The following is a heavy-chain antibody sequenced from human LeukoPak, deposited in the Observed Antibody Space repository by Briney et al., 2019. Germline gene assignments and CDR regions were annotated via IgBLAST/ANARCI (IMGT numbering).Heavy chain of an antibody. Sequence: PGGSLRLSCAASGFTFSNYWMSWVRHVPGKGLEWVANINEDGSEKYYVDSVRGRFTISRDNAKKSLFLQMNGLRAEDTAVYYCARWASWGQGTLVTVSS. J-gene: IGHJ4*02. V-gene: IGHV3-7*01. CDR1: GFTFSNYW. CDR2: INEDGSEK. CDR3: ARWAS.